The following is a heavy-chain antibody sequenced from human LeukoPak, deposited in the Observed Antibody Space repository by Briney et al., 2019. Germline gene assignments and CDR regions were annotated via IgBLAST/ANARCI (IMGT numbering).Heavy chain of an antibody. CDR1: SGSISSSSYY. CDR3: AGHLPYSNYCYY. D-gene: IGHD4-11*01. J-gene: IGHJ4*02. CDR2: IYYSGST. Sequence: SEPLSLTCTVSSGSISSSSYYWGWIRQPPGKGLEWIASIYYSGSTYYHPSLKSRVTISVDTSKNQFSLKLSSVTAADTAVYYCAGHLPYSNYCYYWGQGTLVTVSS. V-gene: IGHV4-39*01.